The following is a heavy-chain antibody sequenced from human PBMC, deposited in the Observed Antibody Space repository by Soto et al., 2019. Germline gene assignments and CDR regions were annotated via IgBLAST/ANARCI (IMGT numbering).Heavy chain of an antibody. D-gene: IGHD5-12*01. CDR3: ARLGRGDSGYAYGLYMDY. J-gene: IGHJ4*02. CDR2: IYYSGST. Sequence: SETLSLTCTVSGGSISSYYWSWIRQPPGKGLEWIGYIYYSGSTNYNPSLKSRVTISVDTSKNQFSLKLSSVTAADTAVYYCARLGRGDSGYAYGLYMDYWGQGTLVTVSS. V-gene: IGHV4-59*01. CDR1: GGSISSYY.